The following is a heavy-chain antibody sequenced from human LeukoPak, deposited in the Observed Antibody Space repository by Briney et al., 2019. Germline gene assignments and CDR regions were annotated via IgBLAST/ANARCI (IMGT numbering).Heavy chain of an antibody. Sequence: PSETLSLTCTVSGDSISSYFWSWIRQPAGKGLEWIGRIHTSGTTYNPSLKSRVTISLDTSKNQFSLKLTSVTAADTAVYYCARDFTWGQGTLVTVSS. CDR3: ARDFT. J-gene: IGHJ5*02. V-gene: IGHV4-4*07. CDR1: GDSISSYF. CDR2: IHTSGT.